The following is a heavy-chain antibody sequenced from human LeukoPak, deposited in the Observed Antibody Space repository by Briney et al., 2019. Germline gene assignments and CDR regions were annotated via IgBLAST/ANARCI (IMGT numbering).Heavy chain of an antibody. Sequence: GGSLRLSCAASGFTFSNYGMHWVRQAPGKGLQWVAVISYDGSNEYYADSVKGRFTISRDNSKNTLYLQMGSLRAEDMAVYYCAKQGIQFTFDIWGQGTMVTVSS. CDR3: AKQGIQFTFDI. J-gene: IGHJ3*02. D-gene: IGHD5-18*01. CDR1: GFTFSNYG. CDR2: ISYDGSNE. V-gene: IGHV3-30*18.